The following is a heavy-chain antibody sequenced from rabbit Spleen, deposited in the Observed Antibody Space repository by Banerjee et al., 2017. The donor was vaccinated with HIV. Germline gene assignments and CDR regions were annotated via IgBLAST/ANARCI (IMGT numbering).Heavy chain of an antibody. CDR3: ARDTSSSFSSYGMDL. CDR2: INAVTGKA. CDR1: GFSFSSKAV. D-gene: IGHD1-1*01. J-gene: IGHJ6*01. Sequence: QEQLVESGGGLVKPEGSLKLSCTASGFSFSSKAVMCWVRQAPGKGLEWIACINAVTGKAVYASWAKGRFTFSKTSSTTVTLQMTSLTAADTATYFCARDTSSSFSSYGMDLWGPGTLVTVS. V-gene: IGHV1S45*01.